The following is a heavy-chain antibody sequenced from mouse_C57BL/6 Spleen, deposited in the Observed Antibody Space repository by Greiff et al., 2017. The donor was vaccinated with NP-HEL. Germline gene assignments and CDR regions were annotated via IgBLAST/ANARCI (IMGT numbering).Heavy chain of an antibody. CDR2: IDPSDSET. CDR1: GYTFTSYW. V-gene: IGHV1-52*01. CDR3: ARWVSNYDTLLDYAVDY. D-gene: IGHD2-5*01. J-gene: IGHJ4*01. Sequence: QVQLQQPGAELVRPGSSVKLSCKASGYTFTSYWMHWVKQRPIQGLEWIGNIDPSDSETHYNQKFKDKATLTVDKSSSTAYMQLSSLTSEDSAVYYCARWVSNYDTLLDYAVDYWGQGTSVTVSS.